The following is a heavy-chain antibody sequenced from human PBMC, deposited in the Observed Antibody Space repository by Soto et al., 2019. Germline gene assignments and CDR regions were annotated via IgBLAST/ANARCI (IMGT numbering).Heavy chain of an antibody. V-gene: IGHV3-30*03. Sequence: GGSLRLSCAASGFTFSSFGMHWVRQAPDKGLQWVAVISYDGSDKYYADSVKGRFTISRDNAKNSLYLQMNSLRAGDTAVYYCARDSSFDDSSGYLDYWGQGTLVTVSS. D-gene: IGHD3-22*01. J-gene: IGHJ4*02. CDR2: ISYDGSDK. CDR1: GFTFSSFG. CDR3: ARDSSFDDSSGYLDY.